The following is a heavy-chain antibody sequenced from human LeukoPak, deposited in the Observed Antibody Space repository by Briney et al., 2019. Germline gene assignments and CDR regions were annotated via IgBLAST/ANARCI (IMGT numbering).Heavy chain of an antibody. CDR2: IYSGGST. CDR3: ARGSGSYYWFDY. J-gene: IGHJ4*02. CDR1: GFTVSINY. V-gene: IGHV3-66*01. D-gene: IGHD1-26*01. Sequence: GGSLRLSCAASGFTVSINYMSWVRQAPGKGLEWVSVIYSGGSTYYADSVKGRFTISRDISKNTLYLQMNSLRAEDTAVYYCARGSGSYYWFDYWGQGTLVTVSS.